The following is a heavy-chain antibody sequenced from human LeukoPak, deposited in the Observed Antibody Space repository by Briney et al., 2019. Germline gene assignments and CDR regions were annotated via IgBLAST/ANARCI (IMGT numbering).Heavy chain of an antibody. J-gene: IGHJ4*02. D-gene: IGHD6-6*01. CDR1: GYTFTRYY. Sequence: GASVKVSCKASGYTFTRYYIHWVRQAPGQGLEWMGLMNPSGGSTSYAQKFQGRVTMTRDTSTSTIYMELSSLRSGDTAVYYCARAGDSSSPLFWGQGTLVTVSS. CDR3: ARAGDSSSPLF. CDR2: MNPSGGST. V-gene: IGHV1-46*01.